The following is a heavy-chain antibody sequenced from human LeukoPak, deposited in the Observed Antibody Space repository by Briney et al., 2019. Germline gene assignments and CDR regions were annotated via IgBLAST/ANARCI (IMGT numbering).Heavy chain of an antibody. CDR1: GFTFSTYW. J-gene: IGHJ4*02. CDR3: AKGPNYFDS. Sequence: GGSLRLSCTASGFTFSTYWMSWVRQAPGEGLEWVANIHPEGNEKYHVDSVKGRFTISRDNAKNTLYLQMNSLRAEDTAMYFCAKGPNYFDSWGQGTLVTVSS. CDR2: IHPEGNEK. V-gene: IGHV3-7*01.